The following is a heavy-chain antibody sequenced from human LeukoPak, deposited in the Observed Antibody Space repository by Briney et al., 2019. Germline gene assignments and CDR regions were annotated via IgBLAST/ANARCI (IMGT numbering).Heavy chain of an antibody. V-gene: IGHV1-58*02. J-gene: IGHJ4*02. CDR3: AAELRPATPAAMGDY. CDR2: IVVGSGNT. D-gene: IGHD2-2*01. CDR1: GFTFTSSA. Sequence: ASVKVSCKASGFTFTSSAMQWVRQARGQRLEWIGWIVVGSGNTNYAQKFQERVTITRDMSTSTAYMELSSLRSEDTAVYYCAAELRPATPAAMGDYWGQGTLVTVSS.